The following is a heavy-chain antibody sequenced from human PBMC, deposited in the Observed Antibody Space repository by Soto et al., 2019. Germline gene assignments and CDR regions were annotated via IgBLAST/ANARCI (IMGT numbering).Heavy chain of an antibody. D-gene: IGHD1-26*01. J-gene: IGHJ4*02. Sequence: QVQLVESGGGVVQPGRSLRLSCAASGFTFSSYGMHWVRQAPGKGLEWVAVISYDGSNKYYADSVKGRFTISRDNSKNTRYLQMNSLRAEDTAVYYCAKAGGATNFDYWGQGTLVTVSS. CDR1: GFTFSSYG. V-gene: IGHV3-30*18. CDR2: ISYDGSNK. CDR3: AKAGGATNFDY.